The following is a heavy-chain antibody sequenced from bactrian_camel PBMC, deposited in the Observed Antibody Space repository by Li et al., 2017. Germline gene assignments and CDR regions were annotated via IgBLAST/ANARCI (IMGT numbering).Heavy chain of an antibody. CDR2: VYTGADST. D-gene: IGHD7*01. CDR3: AADGVNLQLARGYNY. Sequence: DVQLVESGGGSVQAGGSLTLSCVASGYTDGYRFDSRCLGWFRQAPGKAREGVAVVYTGADSTYYADSVKGRFTISQDSAKNTLYLQMNNLKVEDTAMYYCAADGVNLQLARGYNYWGQGTQVTVS. J-gene: IGHJ4*01. V-gene: IGHV3S31*01. CDR1: GYTDGYRFDSRC.